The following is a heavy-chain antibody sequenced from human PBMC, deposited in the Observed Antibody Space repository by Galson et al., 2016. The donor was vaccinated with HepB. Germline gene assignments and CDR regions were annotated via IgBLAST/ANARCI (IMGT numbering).Heavy chain of an antibody. D-gene: IGHD3-3*01. CDR2: IATENGYT. CDR3: ARDTPSSDTIDGMDV. Sequence: SVKVSCKASGYTFTRHGIGWVRQAPGQGLEWMGWIATENGYTKYAQKFQGRVTMTRDTSTSTVYMDLSSLRSEDTAVYYCARDTPSSDTIDGMDVWGQGTTVTVSS. V-gene: IGHV1-18*04. CDR1: GYTFTRHG. J-gene: IGHJ6*02.